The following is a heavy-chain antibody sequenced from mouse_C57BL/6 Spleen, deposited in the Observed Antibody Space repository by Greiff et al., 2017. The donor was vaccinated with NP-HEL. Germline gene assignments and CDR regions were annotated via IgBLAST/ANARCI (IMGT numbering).Heavy chain of an antibody. Sequence: VQLQQPGAELVKPGASVKLSCKASGYTFTSYWMQWVKQRPGQGLEWIGEIDPSDSYTNYNQKFKGKATLTVDTSSSTAYMQLSSLTSEDSAVYYCARSPGSSYSWFAYWGQGTLVTVSA. V-gene: IGHV1-50*01. CDR2: IDPSDSYT. J-gene: IGHJ3*01. CDR1: GYTFTSYW. CDR3: ARSPGSSYSWFAY. D-gene: IGHD1-1*01.